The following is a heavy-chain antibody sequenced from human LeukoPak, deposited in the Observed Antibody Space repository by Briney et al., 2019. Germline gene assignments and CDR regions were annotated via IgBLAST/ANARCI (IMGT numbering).Heavy chain of an antibody. CDR3: AREGYCNSTSCDKPFDC. Sequence: ASVKVSCKASGYTFNSYGISWVRQAPGQGLEWMGWISAYNGNTNYAQKLQDRVTMTTDTSTSTAYMELRSLRSDGTAVYYCAREGYCNSTSCDKPFDCWGQGALVTVSS. D-gene: IGHD2-2*01. CDR1: GYTFNSYG. V-gene: IGHV1-18*01. CDR2: ISAYNGNT. J-gene: IGHJ4*02.